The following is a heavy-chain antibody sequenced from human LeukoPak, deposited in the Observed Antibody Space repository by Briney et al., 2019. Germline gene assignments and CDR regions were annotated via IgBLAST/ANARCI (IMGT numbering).Heavy chain of an antibody. CDR1: GFTFSGDV. CDR3: ARDWFNDY. Sequence: GGSLRLSCIASGFTFSGDVMNWIRQVPGKGLEWVSAISGSGAHTFYADSVKGRFTVSRDNFNDTLYLQMNSLRVEDTAIYYCARDWFNDYWGQGTLVTVSS. J-gene: IGHJ4*02. V-gene: IGHV3-23*01. D-gene: IGHD3-9*01. CDR2: ISGSGAHT.